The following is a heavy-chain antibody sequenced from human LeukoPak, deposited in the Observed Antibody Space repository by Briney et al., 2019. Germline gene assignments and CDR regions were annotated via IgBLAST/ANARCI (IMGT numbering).Heavy chain of an antibody. J-gene: IGHJ5*02. CDR2: ISWNSGSI. Sequence: GGSLRLSCAASGFTFDDYAMHWVRQAPGKGLEWVSGISWNSGSIGYADSVKGRFTISRDNAKNSLYLQMNSLRAEDTALYYCAKDTGSSGTNWFDPWGQGILVTVSS. D-gene: IGHD3-22*01. CDR3: AKDTGSSGTNWFDP. V-gene: IGHV3-9*01. CDR1: GFTFDDYA.